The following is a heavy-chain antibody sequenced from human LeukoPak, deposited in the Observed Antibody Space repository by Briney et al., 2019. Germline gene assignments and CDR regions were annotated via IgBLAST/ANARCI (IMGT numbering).Heavy chain of an antibody. Sequence: PSETLSLTCTVSGYSISSGYYWGWIRQPPGKGLEWIGSIYHSGSTYYNPSLKSRVTISVDTSKNQFSLKLSSVTTADTAVYYCSAGIAAAGIYYFDYWGQGTLVTVSS. CDR2: IYHSGST. D-gene: IGHD6-13*01. CDR3: SAGIAAAGIYYFDY. J-gene: IGHJ4*02. V-gene: IGHV4-38-2*02. CDR1: GYSISSGYY.